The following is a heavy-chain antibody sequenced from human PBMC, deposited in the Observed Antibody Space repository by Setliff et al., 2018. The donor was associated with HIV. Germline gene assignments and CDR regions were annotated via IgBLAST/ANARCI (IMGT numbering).Heavy chain of an antibody. CDR2: INHSGST. V-gene: IGHV4-34*01. CDR1: GGSFSGYY. J-gene: IGHJ6*03. CDR3: ARGTAYYNFWSGYSQDYYYYMDV. D-gene: IGHD3-3*01. Sequence: SETLSLTCAVYGGSFSGYYWSWIRQSPGKGLEWIGEINHSGSTKYNPSLKSRVTISVDTSKNQFSLKLSSATAADTAVYYCARGTAYYNFWSGYSQDYYYYMDVWGKGTTVTVSS.